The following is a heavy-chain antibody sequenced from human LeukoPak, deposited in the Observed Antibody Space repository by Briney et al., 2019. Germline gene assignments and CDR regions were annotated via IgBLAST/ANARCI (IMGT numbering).Heavy chain of an antibody. J-gene: IGHJ4*02. D-gene: IGHD3-9*01. Sequence: GGSLRLSCAASGFTFNSYAMSWVRQAPGKGLEWVSAISGSGGSTYYADSVKGRFTISRDNSKNTLYLQMNSLRAEDTAVYYCAKEIIAYDILTGFDYWGQGTLVTVSS. CDR2: ISGSGGST. V-gene: IGHV3-23*01. CDR3: AKEIIAYDILTGFDY. CDR1: GFTFNSYA.